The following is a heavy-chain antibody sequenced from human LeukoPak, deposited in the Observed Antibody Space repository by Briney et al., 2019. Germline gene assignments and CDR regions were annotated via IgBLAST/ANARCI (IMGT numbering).Heavy chain of an antibody. J-gene: IGHJ6*04. V-gene: IGHV4-34*01. CDR1: GGSLSGYY. CDR2: INHSGST. Sequence: SETLSLTCAVYGGSLSGYYWSWIRLPPGKGLEWIGEINHSGSTNYNPSLKSRVTISVDTSKNQFSLKLSSVTAADTAVYYCARAPPYGSGSYKGMDVWGKGTTVTVSS. D-gene: IGHD3-10*01. CDR3: ARAPPYGSGSYKGMDV.